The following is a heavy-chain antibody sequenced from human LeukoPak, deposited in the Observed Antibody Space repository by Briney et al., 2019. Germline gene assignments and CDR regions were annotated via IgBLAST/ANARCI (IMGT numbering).Heavy chain of an antibody. D-gene: IGHD2-2*01. J-gene: IGHJ4*02. Sequence: SETLSLTCAVYGGSFSGYYWSWIRQPPGKGLEWIGEINHSGSTNYNPSLKSQVTISVDTSKNQFSLKLSSVTAADTAVYYCARGGLIVVVPAARKLFDYWGQGTLVTVSS. V-gene: IGHV4-34*01. CDR3: ARGGLIVVVPAARKLFDY. CDR2: INHSGST. CDR1: GGSFSGYY.